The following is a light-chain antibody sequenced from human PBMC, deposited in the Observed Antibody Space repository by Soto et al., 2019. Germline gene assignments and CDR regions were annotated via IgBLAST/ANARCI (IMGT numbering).Light chain of an antibody. Sequence: QSVLTQPASVSGSPVQSIAISCTGSSSDIGIYKYVSWYQQHPSKVPKLIIYEVTNRPSGVSNRFSGSKSGNTASLTISGLQAEDEADYYCSSYTTSSTRVFGPGTKVTVL. J-gene: IGLJ1*01. CDR2: EVT. CDR3: SSYTTSSTRV. V-gene: IGLV2-14*01. CDR1: SSDIGIYKY.